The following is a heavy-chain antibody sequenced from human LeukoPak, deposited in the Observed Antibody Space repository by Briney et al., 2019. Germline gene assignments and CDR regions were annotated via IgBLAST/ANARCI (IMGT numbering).Heavy chain of an antibody. CDR3: ARDGAYSSSWFDY. CDR2: ISSSSSYI. V-gene: IGHV3-21*01. J-gene: IGHJ4*02. D-gene: IGHD6-13*01. CDR1: GFTFSSYS. Sequence: GGSLRLSRAASGFTFSSYSMNWVRQAPGKGLEWVSSISSSSSYIYYADSVKGRFTISRDNAKNSLYLQMNSLRAEDTAVYYCARDGAYSSSWFDYWGQGTLVTVSS.